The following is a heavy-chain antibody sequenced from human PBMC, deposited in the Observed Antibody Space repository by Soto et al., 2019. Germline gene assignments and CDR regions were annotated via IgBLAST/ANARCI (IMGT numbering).Heavy chain of an antibody. D-gene: IGHD6-13*01. J-gene: IGHJ3*02. CDR2: IIPIFGTT. Sequence: QVHLVQSGAEVKKPGSSVKVSCKASGGTFSNHAINWVRQAPGQGLEWMGRIIPIFGTTNYAHKLQGRVTFTADEPTVTAYMELSRLKHDDTAIYYCAREVAADGTFREDVFDIWGQGTLVTVSS. CDR1: GGTFSNHA. CDR3: AREVAADGTFREDVFDI. V-gene: IGHV1-69*12.